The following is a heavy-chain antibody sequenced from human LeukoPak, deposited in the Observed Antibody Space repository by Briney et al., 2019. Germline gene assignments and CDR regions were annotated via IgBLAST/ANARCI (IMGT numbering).Heavy chain of an antibody. V-gene: IGHV3-23*01. D-gene: IGHD2-15*01. CDR3: AKGRGYCTGGSCYSDY. CDR2: VSDGGDTT. J-gene: IGHJ4*02. Sequence: GGSLRLSCAASGFTFSNCAMSWVRQAPGKGLEWVSAVSDGGDTTYYADSVKGRFTISRDNSKNTLYLQMNSLRVEDAAIYYCAKGRGYCTGGSCYSDYWGQGTLVTVSS. CDR1: GFTFSNCA.